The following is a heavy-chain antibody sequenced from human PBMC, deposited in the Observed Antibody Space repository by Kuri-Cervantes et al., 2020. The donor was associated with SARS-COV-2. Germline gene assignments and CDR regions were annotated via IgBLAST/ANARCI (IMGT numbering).Heavy chain of an antibody. Sequence: GSLRLSCTVSGGSISSSSYYWGWIRQPPGKGLEWTGSIYYSGSTYYNPSLKSRVTISVDRSKNQFSLKLSSVTAADTAVYYCARVGVATGGFWFDPWGQGTLVTVSS. D-gene: IGHD5-12*01. CDR3: ARVGVATGGFWFDP. V-gene: IGHV4-39*07. J-gene: IGHJ5*02. CDR2: IYYSGST. CDR1: GGSISSSSYY.